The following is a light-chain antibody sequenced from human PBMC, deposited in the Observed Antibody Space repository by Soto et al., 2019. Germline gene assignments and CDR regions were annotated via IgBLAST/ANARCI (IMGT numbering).Light chain of an antibody. Sequence: AVQMTQSPSSLTAGVGDRVTITCRASQGIRNDLGWYQQKPGKAPKLLIYAASTLQSGVPSRFSGSGSGTDFTLTISSLQPEDFATYYCLQDYSYPLTFGGGTKVEIK. CDR3: LQDYSYPLT. V-gene: IGKV1-6*01. J-gene: IGKJ4*01. CDR1: QGIRND. CDR2: AAS.